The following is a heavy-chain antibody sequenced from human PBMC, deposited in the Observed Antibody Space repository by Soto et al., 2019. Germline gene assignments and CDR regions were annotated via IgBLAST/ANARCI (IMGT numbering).Heavy chain of an antibody. CDR3: AHRNYGDYPFDY. Sequence: GPTLVNPTQTLTLACTFAGFSLSTSGVGLGWIRQPPGKALEWLALIYWNDDKRYSPSLKSRLTITKDTSKNQVVLTMTNMDPVDTATYYCAHRNYGDYPFDYWGQGTLVTVSS. CDR2: IYWNDDK. CDR1: GFSLSTSGVG. J-gene: IGHJ4*02. D-gene: IGHD4-17*01. V-gene: IGHV2-5*01.